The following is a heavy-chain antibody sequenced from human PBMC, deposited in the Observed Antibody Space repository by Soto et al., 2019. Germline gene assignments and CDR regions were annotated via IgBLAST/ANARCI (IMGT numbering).Heavy chain of an antibody. CDR2: IKQDGSEK. CDR3: ASPIVVVPAATNDAFDI. D-gene: IGHD2-2*01. V-gene: IGHV3-7*05. Sequence: EVQLVESGGGLVQPGGSLRLSCAASGFTFSSYWMSWVRQAPGKGLEWVANIKQDGSEKYYVDSVKGRFTISRDNAKNSLYLQMNSLRAEDTAVYYCASPIVVVPAATNDAFDIWGQGTMVTVSS. J-gene: IGHJ3*02. CDR1: GFTFSSYW.